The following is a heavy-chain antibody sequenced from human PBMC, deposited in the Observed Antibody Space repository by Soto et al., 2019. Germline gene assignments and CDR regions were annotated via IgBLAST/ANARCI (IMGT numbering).Heavy chain of an antibody. Sequence: GGSLRLSCAASGFTFSDYYMSWIRQAPGKGLEWVLYITSSGSTIYYADSVKGRFTISRDNAKNSLYLQMNSLRAEDTAVYYCAREKTAMVTVDYWGQGTLVTVSS. D-gene: IGHD5-18*01. CDR2: ITSSGSTI. J-gene: IGHJ4*02. CDR3: AREKTAMVTVDY. CDR1: GFTFSDYY. V-gene: IGHV3-11*01.